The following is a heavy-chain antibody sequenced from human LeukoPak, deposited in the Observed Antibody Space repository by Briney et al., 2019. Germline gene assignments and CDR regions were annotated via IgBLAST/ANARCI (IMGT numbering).Heavy chain of an antibody. V-gene: IGHV3-23*01. D-gene: IGHD3-22*01. Sequence: GAMRLSCAASGFTFSSYAMSWVRQAPGKGLEWVSAISGSGGSTYYAGSVKGRFTISRDNSKNTLYLQMNSLRAEDTAVYYCAKDWAPYYYDSSGYFGYWGQGTLVTVSS. CDR2: ISGSGGST. J-gene: IGHJ4*02. CDR1: GFTFSSYA. CDR3: AKDWAPYYYDSSGYFGY.